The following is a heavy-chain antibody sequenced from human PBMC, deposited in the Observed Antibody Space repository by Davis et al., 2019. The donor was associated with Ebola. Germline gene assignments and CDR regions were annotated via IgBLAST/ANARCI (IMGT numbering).Heavy chain of an antibody. V-gene: IGHV1-18*01. D-gene: IGHD5-12*01. J-gene: IGHJ6*02. Sequence: ASVKVSCKASGYTFTSYGISWVRQAPGQGLEWMGWISAYNGNTNYAQKLQGRVTMTTDTSTSTAYMELRSLRSEDTAVYYCARDSSGYEYYCYGMDVWGQGTTVTVSS. CDR2: ISAYNGNT. CDR1: GYTFTSYG. CDR3: ARDSSGYEYYCYGMDV.